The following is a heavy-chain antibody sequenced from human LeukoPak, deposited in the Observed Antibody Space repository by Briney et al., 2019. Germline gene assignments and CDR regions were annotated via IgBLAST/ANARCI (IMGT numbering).Heavy chain of an antibody. CDR1: GGSISGYY. CDR2: IYSSGSA. V-gene: IGHV4-4*07. J-gene: IGHJ4*02. CDR3: AREYGDLDY. D-gene: IGHD4-17*01. Sequence: SETLSLTCTVSGGSISGYYWSWVRHPAGKGLEWIGRIYSSGSANYNPSLKSRVTMSVDTSNNQFSLKLTSVSAADTAVYYCAREYGDLDYWGQGTLVTVSS.